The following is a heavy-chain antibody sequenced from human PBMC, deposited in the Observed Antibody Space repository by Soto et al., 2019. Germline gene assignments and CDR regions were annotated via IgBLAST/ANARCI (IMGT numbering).Heavy chain of an antibody. CDR2: VSASGLNT. Sequence: GGSLRLSCVASGFTFSTYAMAWVRQAPGKGLEWVSGVSASGLNTDYADPVKGRFYISRDNSKNTVSLHMNSLRAEDTALYYCARDKIKGDPDYLDSWGQGTLVTVSS. J-gene: IGHJ4*02. CDR1: GFTFSTYA. CDR3: ARDKIKGDPDYLDS. V-gene: IGHV3-23*01.